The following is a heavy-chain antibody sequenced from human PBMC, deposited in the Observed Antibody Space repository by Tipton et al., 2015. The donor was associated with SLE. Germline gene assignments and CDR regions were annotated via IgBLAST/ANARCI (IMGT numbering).Heavy chain of an antibody. Sequence: SLRLSCAASGFTFSDYYMTWIRQAPGKGLEWISYISNTGHTISYADSVKGRFTISRDDAEDTLYLQMNSLRAEDSAVYYCVREFVGARDYWGQGTLVTVSS. J-gene: IGHJ4*02. CDR1: GFTFSDYY. V-gene: IGHV3-11*04. D-gene: IGHD6-6*01. CDR2: ISNTGHTI. CDR3: VREFVGARDY.